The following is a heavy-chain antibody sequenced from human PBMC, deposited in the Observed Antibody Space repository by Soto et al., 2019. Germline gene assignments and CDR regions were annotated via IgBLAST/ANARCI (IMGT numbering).Heavy chain of an antibody. V-gene: IGHV4-59*03. D-gene: IGHD3-10*01. CDR3: ATRPPGGLSRGVFDY. Sequence: SETLSLTCTVSGGSISTYYWTWIRQSPGKGPEWIGYVYHSGTTNYNPSLESRVTMSLDTSKNQSSLKLSAVTTADTAVYYCATRPPGGLSRGVFDYWSQGTLVT. J-gene: IGHJ4*02. CDR1: GGSISTYY. CDR2: VYHSGTT.